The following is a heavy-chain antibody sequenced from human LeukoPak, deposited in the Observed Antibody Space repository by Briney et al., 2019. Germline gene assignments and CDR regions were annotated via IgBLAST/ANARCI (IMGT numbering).Heavy chain of an antibody. V-gene: IGHV4-59*08. CDR2: IYYGGDT. D-gene: IGHD4-23*01. CDR3: AALTKVVTPFFY. CDR1: GGSISSYH. J-gene: IGHJ4*02. Sequence: SETLSLTCTVSGGSISSYHWSWIRQPPGKGLEWIGYIYYGGDTNYNPSLKSRVTISVDTSKNQFSLKLSSVTAADTAVYYCAALTKVVTPFFYWGQGTLVTVSS.